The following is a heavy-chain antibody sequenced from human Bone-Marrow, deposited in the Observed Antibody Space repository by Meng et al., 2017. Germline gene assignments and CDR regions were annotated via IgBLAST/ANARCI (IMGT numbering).Heavy chain of an antibody. Sequence: QGQVVLSGAEVKKPGASVKVSCKVSDYTLTSDGFSWVRQAPGQRLEWMGWINAGNGNTKYSQKFQGRVTITRDTSASTAYMELSSLRSEDTAVYYCARDEGSYSDYWGQGTLVTVSS. V-gene: IGHV1-3*01. CDR1: DYTLTSDG. CDR3: ARDEGSYSDY. D-gene: IGHD1-26*01. CDR2: INAGNGNT. J-gene: IGHJ4*02.